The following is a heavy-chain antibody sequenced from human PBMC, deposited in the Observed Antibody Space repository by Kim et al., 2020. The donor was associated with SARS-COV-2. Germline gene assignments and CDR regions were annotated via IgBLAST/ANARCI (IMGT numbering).Heavy chain of an antibody. J-gene: IGHJ4*02. V-gene: IGHV1-69*01. Sequence: FQGRVTITADESTSTAYMELSSLRSEDTAVYYCARGKYYYDSSGYYYFDYWGQGTLVTVSS. D-gene: IGHD3-22*01. CDR3: ARGKYYYDSSGYYYFDY.